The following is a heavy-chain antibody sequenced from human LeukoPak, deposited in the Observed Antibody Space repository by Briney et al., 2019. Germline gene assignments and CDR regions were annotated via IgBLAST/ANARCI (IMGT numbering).Heavy chain of an antibody. V-gene: IGHV4-31*03. CDR2: IYYTGSS. CDR1: GGSISSGGHY. Sequence: SETLSLTCTVSGGSISSGGHYWSWIRQHPGKGLEWIGYIYYTGSSNYNPSLKSRISISVDTSKDQFSLKLSSVTAADTAVYFCARHGSGSYFEYWGQGALVIVSS. D-gene: IGHD3-10*01. CDR3: ARHGSGSYFEY. J-gene: IGHJ4*02.